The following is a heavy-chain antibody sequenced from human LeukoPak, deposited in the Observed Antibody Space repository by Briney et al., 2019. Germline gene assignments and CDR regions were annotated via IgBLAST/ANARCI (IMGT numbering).Heavy chain of an antibody. Sequence: SETLSLTCTVSGGSISSSSYYWGWIRQPPGKGLEWIGSIYYSGSTYYNPSLKSRVTISVDTSKNQFSLKLSSVTAADTAVYYCARDSHRVESGIQYWGQGTLVTVSS. J-gene: IGHJ1*01. CDR3: ARDSHRVESGIQY. D-gene: IGHD1-14*01. CDR1: GGSISSSSYY. CDR2: IYYSGST. V-gene: IGHV4-39*02.